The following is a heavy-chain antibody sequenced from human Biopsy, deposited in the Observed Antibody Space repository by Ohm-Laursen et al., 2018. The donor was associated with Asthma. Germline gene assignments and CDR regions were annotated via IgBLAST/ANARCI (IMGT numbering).Heavy chain of an antibody. V-gene: IGHV4-59*01. Sequence: SETLSLTCTVSGGSIGIYYWGWIRQPPGKGLEYIGYTHYSGTTNTDPSLTGRVTTSVDTSKNQFSLKVTSVTAADTAVYFCARVRGAFYESSVKNAFDVWGQGTMVTVSS. CDR1: GGSIGIYY. D-gene: IGHD3-22*01. CDR2: THYSGTT. J-gene: IGHJ3*01. CDR3: ARVRGAFYESSVKNAFDV.